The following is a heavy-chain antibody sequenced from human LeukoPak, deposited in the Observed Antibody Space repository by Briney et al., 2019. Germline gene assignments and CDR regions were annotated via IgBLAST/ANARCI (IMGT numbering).Heavy chain of an antibody. J-gene: IGHJ6*02. CDR2: IYPRDSDT. D-gene: IGHD6-19*01. V-gene: IGHV5-51*01. Sequence: GESLKISCKGSGYSFTYYWIGWVRQMPGKGLEWMGIIYPRDSDTRYSPSFQGQVTISADKSISTAYLQWSSLKASDTAMYYCARQLTSGWSPNYGMDVWGQGTTVTVSS. CDR3: ARQLTSGWSPNYGMDV. CDR1: GYSFTYYW.